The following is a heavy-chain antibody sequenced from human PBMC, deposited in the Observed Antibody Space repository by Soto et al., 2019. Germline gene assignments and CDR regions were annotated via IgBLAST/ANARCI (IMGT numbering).Heavy chain of an antibody. CDR1: GYTFTSYG. CDR3: ARDFWSRGGYFDWLIGH. Sequence: QVQLVQSGAEVKKPGASVKVSCKASGYTFTSYGISWVRQAPGQGLVWMGWISAYNGNTNYAQKLQGRVTMTTDTSTSTAYMELRSLRSDDTAVYYCARDFWSRGGYFDWLIGHWGQGTLVTVSS. V-gene: IGHV1-18*01. D-gene: IGHD3-9*01. J-gene: IGHJ4*02. CDR2: ISAYNGNT.